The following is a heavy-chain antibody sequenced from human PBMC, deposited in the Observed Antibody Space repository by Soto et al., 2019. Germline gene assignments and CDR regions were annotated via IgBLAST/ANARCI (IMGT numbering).Heavy chain of an antibody. Sequence: EEQLVESGGGLVQPGGSLRLSCEASGFTFKIYWMNWVRQAPGKGLEWVANIKQDGSEKYYADSVRGRFTISRDNAKNSLFLQMNSLRAEDTAVYYCARDEGYCSGGSCGFDHWGQGTLVTVSS. CDR3: ARDEGYCSGGSCGFDH. D-gene: IGHD2-15*01. CDR2: IKQDGSEK. J-gene: IGHJ4*02. CDR1: GFTFKIYW. V-gene: IGHV3-7*03.